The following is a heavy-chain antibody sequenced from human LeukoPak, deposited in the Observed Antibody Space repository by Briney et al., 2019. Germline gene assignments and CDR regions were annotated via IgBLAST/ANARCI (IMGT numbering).Heavy chain of an antibody. V-gene: IGHV4-59*01. CDR1: IGSISNYY. Sequence: PSETLSLTCTVSIGSISNYYWSWIRQPPGKGLEWIGYISYSGSTKYNPSLKSRVTISVDTSKNQFSLKLSSVTAADTAIYYCARVGLDNTGWHISWFDPWGQGTLVTVSS. D-gene: IGHD6-19*01. J-gene: IGHJ5*02. CDR3: ARVGLDNTGWHISWFDP. CDR2: ISYSGST.